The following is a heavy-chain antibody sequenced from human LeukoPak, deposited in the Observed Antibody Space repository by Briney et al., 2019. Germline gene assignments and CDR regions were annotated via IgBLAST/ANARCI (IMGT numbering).Heavy chain of an antibody. D-gene: IGHD2-15*01. CDR1: GYTFTSYG. CDR2: ISAYNGNT. V-gene: IGHV1-18*01. J-gene: IGHJ6*02. Sequence: ASVKVSCKASGYTFTSYGISWVRQAPGQGLEWMGWISAYNGNTNYAQKLQGRVTMTTDTSTSTAYMELRSLRSDDTAVYYCARDSRVVVAATLYQYYYGMDVWGQGTTVTVSS. CDR3: ARDSRVVVAATLYQYYYGMDV.